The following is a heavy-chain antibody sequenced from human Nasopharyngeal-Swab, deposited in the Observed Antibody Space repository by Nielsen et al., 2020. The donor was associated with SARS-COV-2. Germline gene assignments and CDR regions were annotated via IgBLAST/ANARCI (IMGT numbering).Heavy chain of an antibody. CDR3: ARSFFVDTAMATYYFDY. Sequence: SETLSLTCTVSGGSISSSSYYWGWIRQHPGKGLEWIGGIYYSGSTYYNPSLKSRVTISVDTSKNQFSLKLSSVTAADTAVYYCARSFFVDTAMATYYFDYWGQGTLVTVSS. J-gene: IGHJ4*02. CDR2: IYYSGST. V-gene: IGHV4-39*01. CDR1: GGSISSSSYY. D-gene: IGHD5-18*01.